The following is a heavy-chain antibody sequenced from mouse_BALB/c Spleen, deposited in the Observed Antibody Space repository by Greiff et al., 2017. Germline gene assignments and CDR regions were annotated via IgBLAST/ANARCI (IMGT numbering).Heavy chain of an antibody. J-gene: IGHJ2*01. D-gene: IGHD2-1*01. CDR1: GFTFSSYA. Sequence: DVHLVESGGGLVKPGGSLKLSCAASGFTFSSYAMSWVRQSPEKRLEWVAEISSGGSYTYYPDTVTGRFTISRDNAKNTLYLEMSSLRSEDTAMYYCARVYGNYLYYFDYWGQGTTLTVSS. CDR3: ARVYGNYLYYFDY. CDR2: ISSGGSYT. V-gene: IGHV5-9-4*01.